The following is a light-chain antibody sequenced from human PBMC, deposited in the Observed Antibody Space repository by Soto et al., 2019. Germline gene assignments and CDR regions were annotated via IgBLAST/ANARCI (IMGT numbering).Light chain of an antibody. V-gene: IGKV1-5*01. CDR2: DAS. Sequence: DIQMTQSPSTLSASVGDRVTITCRASQSVRSWLAWYQQKPGRAPKFLIYDASSLESGVPSRFSGSGSGTEFTLSISSLQPDDFATYYCHQYNSYWTFGQGTKVDIK. CDR1: QSVRSW. J-gene: IGKJ1*01. CDR3: HQYNSYWT.